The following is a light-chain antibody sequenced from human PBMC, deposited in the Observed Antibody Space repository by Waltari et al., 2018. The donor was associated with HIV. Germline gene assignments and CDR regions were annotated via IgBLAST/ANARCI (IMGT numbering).Light chain of an antibody. V-gene: IGLV2-23*02. CDR3: CSYAGSSTYV. CDR1: SSDVGGSNY. J-gene: IGLJ1*01. Sequence: QSALTQPASVSGSPGQSITIPCTGTSSDVGGSNYVSWYQQHPGKAPKLMIYDVSKRPSGVSNRFSGSKSGNTASLTISGLQAEDEADYYCCSYAGSSTYVFGTGTKVTVL. CDR2: DVS.